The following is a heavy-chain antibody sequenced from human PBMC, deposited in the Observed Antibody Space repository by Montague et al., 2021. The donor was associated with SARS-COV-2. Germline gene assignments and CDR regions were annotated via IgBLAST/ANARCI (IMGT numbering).Heavy chain of an antibody. D-gene: IGHD7-27*01. Sequence: PALVTPTQTLTLTCTFSGFSLSTSGMCVSWIRQPPGKALEWLARIDWDDDKYYSTSLKTRFTISKDTSKNQVVLTMTNIDPVDTATYYCARDWGCTHFDYWGQGTLVTVSS. V-gene: IGHV2-70*11. CDR1: GFSLSTSGMC. CDR3: ARDWGCTHFDY. J-gene: IGHJ4*02. CDR2: IDWDDDK.